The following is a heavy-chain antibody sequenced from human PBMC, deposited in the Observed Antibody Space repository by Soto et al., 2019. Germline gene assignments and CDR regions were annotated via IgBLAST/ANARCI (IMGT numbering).Heavy chain of an antibody. CDR3: ARRDDWFDP. CDR2: VYYSGAT. J-gene: IGHJ5*02. V-gene: IGHV4-39*02. Sequence: SETLSLTCNVSGDSMTSPPYYWGWIRQPPGRGLEWIGTVYYSGATYYNPSLRGRLTVSADTSKNYFSLRLTSVTAADTAVYYCARRDDWFDPWGQGILVTVSS. D-gene: IGHD2-21*01. CDR1: GDSMTSPPYY.